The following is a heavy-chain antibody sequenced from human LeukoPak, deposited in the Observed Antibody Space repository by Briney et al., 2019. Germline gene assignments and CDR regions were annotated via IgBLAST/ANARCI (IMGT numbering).Heavy chain of an antibody. V-gene: IGHV6-1*01. CDR3: ARDGYSSTWYVFDV. CDR1: GDSVSNNSAA. J-gene: IGHJ3*01. CDR2: TYHRSKWYG. D-gene: IGHD6-13*01. Sequence: SQTLSLTCAISGDSVSNNSAAWNWIRQSPSGGLEWLGRTYHRSKWYGDYVVSVRSRITINADTSKNQFSLQLNSVTPEDTAVYYCARDGYSSTWYVFDVWGQGTVVTVSS.